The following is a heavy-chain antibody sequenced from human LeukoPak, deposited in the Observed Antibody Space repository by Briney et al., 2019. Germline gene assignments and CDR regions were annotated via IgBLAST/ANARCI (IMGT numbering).Heavy chain of an antibody. CDR2: IYPGDSDT. Sequence: GESLEISCKGSGYSFTSYWIGWVRQMPGKGLEWMGIIYPGDSDTRYSPSFQGQVTISADKSISTAYLQWSSLKASDTAMYYCARHIAVAGIVSSGDYWGQGTLVTVSS. J-gene: IGHJ4*02. V-gene: IGHV5-51*01. CDR3: ARHIAVAGIVSSGDY. CDR1: GYSFTSYW. D-gene: IGHD6-19*01.